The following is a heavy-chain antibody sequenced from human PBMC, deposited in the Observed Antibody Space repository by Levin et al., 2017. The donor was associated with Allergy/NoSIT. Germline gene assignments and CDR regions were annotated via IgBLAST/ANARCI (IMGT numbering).Heavy chain of an antibody. J-gene: IGHJ3*02. CDR3: AKDSGYSGGWYAFDI. D-gene: IGHD6-19*01. Sequence: GGSLRLSCAASGFTFSSSAMTWVRQAPGKGLEWVSAISGSGASTYYADSVKGRFTISRDISKNTLYLQMNSLRAEDTAVYYCAKDSGYSGGWYAFDIWGQGTMVTVSS. V-gene: IGHV3-23*01. CDR1: GFTFSSSA. CDR2: ISGSGAST.